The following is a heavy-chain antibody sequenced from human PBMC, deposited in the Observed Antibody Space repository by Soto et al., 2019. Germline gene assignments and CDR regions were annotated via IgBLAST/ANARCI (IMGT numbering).Heavy chain of an antibody. CDR1: GYSFTSYW. CDR2: IYPGDSDT. CDR3: ARHYICRGGDCYYYGMDV. D-gene: IGHD3-16*01. J-gene: IGHJ6*02. Sequence: GESLKISCKGSGYSFTSYWIGWVRQMPGKGLEWMGIIYPGDSDTRYSPSIQGHVTISADKSINTAYLQWSSLRASDTAIYYCARHYICRGGDCYYYGMDVWGQGTTVTVSS. V-gene: IGHV5-51*01.